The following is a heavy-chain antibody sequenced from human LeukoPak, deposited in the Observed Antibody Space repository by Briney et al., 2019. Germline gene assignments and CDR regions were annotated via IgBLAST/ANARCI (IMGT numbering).Heavy chain of an antibody. D-gene: IGHD3-22*01. V-gene: IGHV4-59*01. CDR2: IYYSGST. Sequence: SETLSLTCTASGGSISSYYWSWIRQPPGKGLEWIGYIYYSGSTNYNPSLKSRVTISVDTSKNQFSLKLSSVTAADTAVYYCARLSSGLAFDIWGQGTMVTVSS. CDR3: ARLSSGLAFDI. CDR1: GGSISSYY. J-gene: IGHJ3*02.